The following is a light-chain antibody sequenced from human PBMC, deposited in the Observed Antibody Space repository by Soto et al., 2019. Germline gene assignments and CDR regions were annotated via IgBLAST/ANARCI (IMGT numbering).Light chain of an antibody. CDR1: QSVSSN. J-gene: IGKJ1*01. Sequence: EIVMTQSPATLSVSPGERATLSCRASQSVSSNLAWYQQKPGQAPRLLIYGASTRATGIPARFSGSGSGTDFTLTFISLQSEDFAVYYCQQYNNWPGTFGQGTKVDIK. CDR2: GAS. CDR3: QQYNNWPGT. V-gene: IGKV3-15*01.